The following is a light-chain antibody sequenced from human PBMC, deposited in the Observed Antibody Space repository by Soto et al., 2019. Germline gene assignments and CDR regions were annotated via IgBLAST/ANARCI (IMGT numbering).Light chain of an antibody. V-gene: IGKV1-9*01. J-gene: IGKJ5*01. Sequence: DIQMTQSPSFLSTSIGDRVTITCRASQGISSYLAWYQQKPGKAPKFLIYAASTLQSGVPSRFSGSGSGTEFTLTISSLQPEDFATYYCQQLNSFPITFGQGTRLEIK. CDR2: AAS. CDR1: QGISSY. CDR3: QQLNSFPIT.